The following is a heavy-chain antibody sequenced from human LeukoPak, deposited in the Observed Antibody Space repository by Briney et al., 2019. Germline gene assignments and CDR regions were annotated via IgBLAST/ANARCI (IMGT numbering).Heavy chain of an antibody. J-gene: IGHJ4*02. Sequence: GGSLRLSCAASGFTFSSYVMHWVRQAPGKGLEWVAIISYDGSNEYYADSVKGRFTISRDNSKNTLYLQMNDLRPEDTAVYYCAKTQLVGSYHPPGYCGQGTLVTVSS. CDR2: ISYDGSNE. CDR1: GFTFSSYV. V-gene: IGHV3-30*04. CDR3: AKTQLVGSYHPPGY. D-gene: IGHD1-26*01.